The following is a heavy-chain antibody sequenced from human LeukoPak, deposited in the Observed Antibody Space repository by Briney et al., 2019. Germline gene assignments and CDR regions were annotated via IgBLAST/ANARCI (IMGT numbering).Heavy chain of an antibody. CDR2: INHSGST. J-gene: IGHJ3*02. V-gene: IGHV4-34*01. Sequence: ASETLSLTCAVYGGSFSGYYWSWIRQPPGKGLEWIGEINHSGSTNYNPSLKSRVTISVDTSKNQFSLKLSSVTAADTAVYYCARHKGIADAFDIWGQGTMVTISS. CDR3: ARHKGIADAFDI. CDR1: GGSFSGYY. D-gene: IGHD6-13*01.